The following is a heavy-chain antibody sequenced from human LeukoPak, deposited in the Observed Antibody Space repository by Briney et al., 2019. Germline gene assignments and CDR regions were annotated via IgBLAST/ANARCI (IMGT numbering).Heavy chain of an antibody. CDR3: ARDTSRAGIDY. CDR2: IKQDGSEK. Sequence: GGPLRLSCTASGFTFSSYWMNWVRQAPGKGLEWVANIKQDGSEKYYVDSVKGRFTISRDNAKNSLYLQMNSLRAEDTAVYYCARDTSRAGIDYWGQGTLVTVSS. D-gene: IGHD6-13*01. J-gene: IGHJ4*02. V-gene: IGHV3-7*01. CDR1: GFTFSSYW.